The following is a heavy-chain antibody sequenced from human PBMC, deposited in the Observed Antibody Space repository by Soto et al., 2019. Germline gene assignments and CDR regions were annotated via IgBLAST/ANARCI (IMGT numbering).Heavy chain of an antibody. CDR3: GLVSGDQP. CDR2: INPSSGST. J-gene: IGHJ4*02. V-gene: IGHV1-46*01. CDR1: GYAFTSYF. D-gene: IGHD4-17*01. Sequence: QVQLVQSGAEVKKPGASVQISCKASGYAFTSYFMHWVRQAPGQGLEWMGTINPSSGSTTYAQKFQDRVTMTRDTSTTTVYMEWSSLRSDDTAVYYCGLVSGDQPWGQGTLVTVSS.